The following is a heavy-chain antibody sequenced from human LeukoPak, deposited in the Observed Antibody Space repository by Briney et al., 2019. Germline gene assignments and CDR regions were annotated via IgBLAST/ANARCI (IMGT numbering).Heavy chain of an antibody. D-gene: IGHD3-10*01. CDR3: ARDVTVRGVISPYYYGMDV. Sequence: GGSLRLSCAASGFTFSDYYMSWIRQAPGKGLEWVSYISSSGSTIYYADPVKGRFTISRDNAKNSLYLQMNSLRAEDTAVYYCARDVTVRGVISPYYYGMDVWGQGTTVTVSS. CDR1: GFTFSDYY. CDR2: ISSSGSTI. J-gene: IGHJ6*02. V-gene: IGHV3-11*01.